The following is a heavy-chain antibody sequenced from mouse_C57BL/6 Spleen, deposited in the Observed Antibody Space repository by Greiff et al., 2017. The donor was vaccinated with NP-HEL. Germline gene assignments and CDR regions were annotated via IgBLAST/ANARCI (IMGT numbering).Heavy chain of an antibody. Sequence: EVQLQQSGPVLVKPGASVKMSCKASGYTFTDYYMNWVKQSHGKSLEWIGVINPYNGGTSYNQKFKGKATLTVDKSSSTAYMELNSLTSEDSAVYYCARGAYYSNYYFDYWGQSTTLTVSS. CDR3: ARGAYYSNYYFDY. CDR2: INPYNGGT. D-gene: IGHD2-5*01. V-gene: IGHV1-19*01. J-gene: IGHJ2*01. CDR1: GYTFTDYY.